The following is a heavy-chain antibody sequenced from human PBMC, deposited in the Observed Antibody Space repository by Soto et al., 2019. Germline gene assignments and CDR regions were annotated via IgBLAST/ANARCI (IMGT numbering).Heavy chain of an antibody. J-gene: IGHJ6*02. CDR1: GFSLGTIGMR. Sequence: SGPTLVSPTHTLTLTCTFSGFSLGTIGMRVSWIRQPPGKALEWLSRIDWDDDKFYSTSLKTRLTISKDTSKNQVVLTMTNMDHVYTATFYFARQAYSYGMDVWAQGTTVTVSS. CDR3: ARQAYSYGMDV. V-gene: IGHV2-70*04. CDR2: IDWDDDK.